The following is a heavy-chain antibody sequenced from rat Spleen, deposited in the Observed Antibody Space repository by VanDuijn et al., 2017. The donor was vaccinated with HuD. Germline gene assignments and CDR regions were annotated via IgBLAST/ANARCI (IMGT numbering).Heavy chain of an antibody. D-gene: IGHD1-12*02. Sequence: QVQLKESGPGLVKPSLTLSLTCTVSGFSLSSYGVIWVRQPPGKGLEWIGAIWSGGSTDYNSALKSRLSISRDTSKSQVLLKMNSLQTEDTAMYFCARNAKYYYDGSYYYVHFDYWGQGVMVTVSS. J-gene: IGHJ2*01. CDR1: GFSLSSYG. CDR3: ARNAKYYYDGSYYYVHFDY. CDR2: IWSGGST. V-gene: IGHV2-16*01.